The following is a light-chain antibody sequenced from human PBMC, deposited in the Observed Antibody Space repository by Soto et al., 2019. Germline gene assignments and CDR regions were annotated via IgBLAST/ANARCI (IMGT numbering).Light chain of an antibody. V-gene: IGKV4-1*01. CDR3: QQYFTSPQT. CDR1: QSVLYSSNNKNY. J-gene: IGKJ1*01. CDR2: WAS. Sequence: DIVMTQSPDSLAVSLGERATINCKSSQSVLYSSNNKNYLAWYQQKPGQPPKLLIYWASTRESGVPDRFSGRVSGTDFTLSISTLQAEDVAVYHCQQYFTSPQTFGQGTKVEIK.